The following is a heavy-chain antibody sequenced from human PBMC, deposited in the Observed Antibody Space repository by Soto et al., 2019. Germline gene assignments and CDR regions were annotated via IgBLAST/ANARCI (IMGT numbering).Heavy chain of an antibody. J-gene: IGHJ3*02. CDR1: AFTFSDYY. CDR2: ISASSSYT. CDR3: ARQFRVTTCQAAFDI. D-gene: IGHD4-17*01. Sequence: GGSLRLSCAASAFTFSDYYMSWIRQAPGRGLEWVSYISASSSYTNYSDSVKGRFTISRDNAKNSLYLQMNSLRAEDTAVYYCARQFRVTTCQAAFDIWGQGTMVTVSS. V-gene: IGHV3-11*06.